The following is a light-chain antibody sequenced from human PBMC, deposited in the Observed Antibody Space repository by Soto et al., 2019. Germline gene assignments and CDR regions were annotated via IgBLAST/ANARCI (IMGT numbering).Light chain of an antibody. J-gene: IGKJ5*01. CDR3: QQYDNLPLI. CDR2: DAS. CDR1: QDIKKF. V-gene: IGKV1-33*01. Sequence: DIQMTLSPSSLSASLGDTVTITCQASQDIKKFLSWFQQKTGKAPKLLIYDASSLETGVPSRVSGSGSGTDVTLTISSLQPEDVATYYGQQYDNLPLIFGQGTRLEIK.